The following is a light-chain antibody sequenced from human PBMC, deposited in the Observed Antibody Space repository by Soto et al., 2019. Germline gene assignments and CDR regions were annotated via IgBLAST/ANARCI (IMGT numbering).Light chain of an antibody. J-gene: IGKJ2*01. CDR3: QQYGGSYT. CDR1: QSFSSNY. V-gene: IGKV3-20*01. Sequence: EIVLTQSPGTLSLSPGERATLSCRASQSFSSNYLAWYQQKPGQAPRLLIYGASNRATGIPDRFSGSGSGTDFTLTIDRLEPEDFAVYSCQQYGGSYTFGQGTKLEIK. CDR2: GAS.